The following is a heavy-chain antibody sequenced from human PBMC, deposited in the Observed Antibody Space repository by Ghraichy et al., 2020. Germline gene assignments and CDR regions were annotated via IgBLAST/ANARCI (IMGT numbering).Heavy chain of an antibody. D-gene: IGHD3-22*01. CDR1: GFTFSSYW. CDR2: IKQDGSEK. V-gene: IGHV3-7*01. Sequence: GGSLRLSCAASGFTFSSYWMSWVRQAPGKGLEWVANIKQDGSEKYYVDSVKGRFTISRDNAKNSLYLQMNSLRAEDTAVYYCARAAYYYDSSGDAFDIWGQGTMVTVSS. J-gene: IGHJ3*02. CDR3: ARAAYYYDSSGDAFDI.